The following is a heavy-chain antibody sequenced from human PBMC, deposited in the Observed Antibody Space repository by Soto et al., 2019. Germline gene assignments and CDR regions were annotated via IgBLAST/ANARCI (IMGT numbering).Heavy chain of an antibody. Sequence: QITLKESGPALVKPTQTLTLTCTFSGFSLNTYGVGVGWIRQPPGKTLEWLALIYWDDDKRYSPSLKSRLTTTKDTSKDQVVLTMTNMDPVDTATYYCARSSPAQGYFYGVDVWGQGTTVTVSS. CDR2: IYWDDDK. CDR1: GFSLNTYGVG. J-gene: IGHJ6*02. CDR3: ARSSPAQGYFYGVDV. V-gene: IGHV2-5*02.